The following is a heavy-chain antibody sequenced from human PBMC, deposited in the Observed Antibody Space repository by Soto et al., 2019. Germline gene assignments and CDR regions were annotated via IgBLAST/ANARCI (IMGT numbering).Heavy chain of an antibody. Sequence: ESLKISCKGYGYTFTDYWIGWVRQMPGKGLELIGLIYPGDSDTRYSPSFQGRVTISADKSISTAYLQWSSLKASDTAMYYCASRGSYGNYYYGMDVWGQGTTVTVSS. V-gene: IGHV5-51*01. CDR1: GYTFTDYW. CDR2: IYPGDSDT. CDR3: ASRGSYGNYYYGMDV. J-gene: IGHJ6*02. D-gene: IGHD3-10*01.